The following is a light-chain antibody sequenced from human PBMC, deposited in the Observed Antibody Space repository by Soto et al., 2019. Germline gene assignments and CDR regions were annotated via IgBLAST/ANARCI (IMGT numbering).Light chain of an antibody. CDR1: QSVNNF. V-gene: IGKV3-11*01. CDR2: EAS. CDR3: QQRSNWPPVIT. J-gene: IGKJ4*01. Sequence: EIVLTQSPATLSLSPGERATLSCRASQSVNNFLAWYQQRPGQAPRLLMYEASNRATGVPARFSGSGSGTDFTLTISSLEPEDFAIYYCQQRSNWPPVITFGGGTKVEIK.